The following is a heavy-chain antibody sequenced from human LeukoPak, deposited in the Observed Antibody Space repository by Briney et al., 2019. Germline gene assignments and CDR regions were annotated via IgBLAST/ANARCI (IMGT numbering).Heavy chain of an antibody. CDR2: TYYRSKWYN. Sequence: SQTLSLTCAISGDSVSSNSAAWNWIRQSPSRGLEWLGRTYYRSKWYNDYAVSVKSRITINPDTSKNQFSLQLNSVTPEDTAVYYCARDTGRGAGRGSPRAFDIWGQGTMVTVSS. CDR3: ARDTGRGAGRGSPRAFDI. CDR1: GDSVSSNSAA. J-gene: IGHJ3*02. V-gene: IGHV6-1*01. D-gene: IGHD1-26*01.